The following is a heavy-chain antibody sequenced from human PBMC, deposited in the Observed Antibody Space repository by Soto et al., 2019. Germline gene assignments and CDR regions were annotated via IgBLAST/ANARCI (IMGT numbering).Heavy chain of an antibody. V-gene: IGHV1-18*01. CDR3: ARGRYGDY. D-gene: IGHD1-1*01. Sequence: QVHLVQSGAEVKKPGASVKVSCKGSGYAFTTYGITWVRQAPGQGLEWMGWISAHNGNTNYAQKLQGRVTVTRDTSTSTAYMELGSLRSGGTAVYYCARGRYGDYWGQGALVTVSS. CDR1: GYAFTTYG. J-gene: IGHJ4*02. CDR2: ISAHNGNT.